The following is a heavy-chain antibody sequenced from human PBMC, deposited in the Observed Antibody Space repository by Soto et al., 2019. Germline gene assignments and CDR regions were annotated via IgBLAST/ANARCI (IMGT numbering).Heavy chain of an antibody. D-gene: IGHD3-22*01. CDR3: ARGGYYYGWFDP. Sequence: SETLSLTCSVSGGSINSGGYHWTWIRQHPEKGLEWIGYIYHSGSTYYDPSLKSRVTISVDTSKNQFSLKLSSVTAADTAVYYCARGGYYYGWFDPWGQGTLVTVSS. V-gene: IGHV4-31*03. J-gene: IGHJ5*02. CDR1: GGSINSGGYH. CDR2: IYHSGST.